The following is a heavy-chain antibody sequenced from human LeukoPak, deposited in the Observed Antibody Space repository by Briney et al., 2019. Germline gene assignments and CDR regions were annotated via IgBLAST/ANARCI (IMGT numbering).Heavy chain of an antibody. V-gene: IGHV4-39*01. J-gene: IGHJ3*02. Sequence: PSETLSLTCTVSGGSISSSSYYWGWIRQPPGKGLEWIGSIYYSGSTYYNPSLKSRVTISVDTSKNQFSLKLSSVTAADTAVYYCTGGGNISPIWGQGTMVTVSS. CDR3: TGGGNISPI. CDR1: GGSISSSSYY. D-gene: IGHD2-8*02. CDR2: IYYSGST.